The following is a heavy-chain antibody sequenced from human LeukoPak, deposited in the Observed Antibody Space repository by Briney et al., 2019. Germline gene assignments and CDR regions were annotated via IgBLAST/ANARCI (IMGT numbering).Heavy chain of an antibody. V-gene: IGHV4-34*01. Sequence: SETLSLTCAVHGGSFSGYYWSWIRQPPGKGLEWIGEINHRGTTNYNPSLKSRVTMSVDRSKNQFSLKLSSVTAADTAVYYCARAGDSSGYCDSWGQGILVTVSS. D-gene: IGHD3-22*01. CDR3: ARAGDSSGYCDS. CDR1: GGSFSGYY. J-gene: IGHJ4*02. CDR2: INHRGTT.